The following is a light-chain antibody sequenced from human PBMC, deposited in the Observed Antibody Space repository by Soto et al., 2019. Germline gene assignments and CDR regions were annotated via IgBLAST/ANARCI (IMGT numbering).Light chain of an antibody. CDR1: SSDVGGYNY. J-gene: IGLJ1*01. CDR3: SSYTSSSTYV. V-gene: IGLV2-14*01. CDR2: DVS. Sequence: QSALTQPASVSGSPGQSITISCTGTSSDVGGYNYVSWYQQNPGKAPKLMIYDVSNQPSGVSNRFSGSKSGNTASLTISGFHSEDEADYFCSSYTSSSTYVFGTGTKVTV.